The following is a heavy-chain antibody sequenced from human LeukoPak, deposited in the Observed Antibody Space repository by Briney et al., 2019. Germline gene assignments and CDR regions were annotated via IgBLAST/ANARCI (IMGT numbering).Heavy chain of an antibody. CDR3: ARVPYGSGLHYGMDV. V-gene: IGHV4-59*01. CDR1: GGSISSYY. Sequence: RTPETLSLTCTVSGGSISSYYWSWIRQPPGKGLEWIGYIYYSGNTNYNPSLKSRVTISIDTSKNQFSLKVSSVTAADTAVYYCARVPYGSGLHYGMDVWGQGTTVTVSS. D-gene: IGHD3-10*01. CDR2: IYYSGNT. J-gene: IGHJ6*02.